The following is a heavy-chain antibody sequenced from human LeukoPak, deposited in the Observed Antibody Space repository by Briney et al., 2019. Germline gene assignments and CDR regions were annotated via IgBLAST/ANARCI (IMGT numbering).Heavy chain of an antibody. CDR3: VRAGYCGGACYSGAFDI. D-gene: IGHD2-21*02. Sequence: SVKVSCKASGGTFSSYAISWVRQAPGQGLECMGGIIPIFGTANYAHKFQGRDTNTTDESTSTAYRGMSSLRAEKTTAYHCVRAGYCGGACYSGAFDIWGQGTMVTVSS. CDR1: GGTFSSYA. CDR2: IIPIFGTA. V-gene: IGHV1-69*05. J-gene: IGHJ3*02.